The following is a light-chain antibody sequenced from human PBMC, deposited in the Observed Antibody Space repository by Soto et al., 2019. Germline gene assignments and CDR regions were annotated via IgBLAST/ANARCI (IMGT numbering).Light chain of an antibody. CDR2: DVT. V-gene: IGLV2-11*01. CDR3: CSYAGTYTLWV. CDR1: SSDVGGYNF. J-gene: IGLJ3*02. Sequence: QSALTQPRSVSGSPGQSVTISCTGTSSDVGGYNFVSWYQQSPGKAPKLIIYDVTKRPSGVPDRFSGSKSGNTASLTISGRQAEDEADYYCCSYAGTYTLWVFGGGTKLTVL.